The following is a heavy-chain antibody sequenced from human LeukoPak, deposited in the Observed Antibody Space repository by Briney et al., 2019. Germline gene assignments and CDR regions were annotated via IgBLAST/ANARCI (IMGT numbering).Heavy chain of an antibody. CDR3: ARDHETGGLDYYDSSAPYAFDI. CDR1: GGSISSSSYY. CDR2: IYYSGST. J-gene: IGHJ3*02. D-gene: IGHD3-22*01. V-gene: IGHV4-39*07. Sequence: SETLSLTCTVSGGSISSSSYYWGWIRQPPGKGLEWIGSIYYSGSTYYNPSLKSRVTISVDTSKNQFSLKLSSVTAADTAVYYCARDHETGGLDYYDSSAPYAFDIWGQGTMVTVSS.